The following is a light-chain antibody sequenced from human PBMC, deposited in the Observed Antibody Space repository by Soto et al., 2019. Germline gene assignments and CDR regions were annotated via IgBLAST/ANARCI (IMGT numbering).Light chain of an antibody. J-gene: IGLJ1*01. Sequence: SYELTQPPSVSVSPGQTARITCFGDALSKQYVSWYQQKPGQAPVLLIYKDTERPSAIPERFSGSTSGTTVTLTIDGVQAEDEADYFCQSADSSGTYYVFGSGTKVTVL. V-gene: IGLV3-25*03. CDR1: ALSKQY. CDR3: QSADSSGTYYV. CDR2: KDT.